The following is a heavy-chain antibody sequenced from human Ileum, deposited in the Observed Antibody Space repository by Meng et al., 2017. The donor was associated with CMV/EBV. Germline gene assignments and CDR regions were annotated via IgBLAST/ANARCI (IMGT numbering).Heavy chain of an antibody. D-gene: IGHD5-12*01. J-gene: IGHJ4*02. V-gene: IGHV4-4*07. CDR3: ARGRATAFQSLDQDYFDY. Sequence: QVQLEGSGPGLGKPSETLSLPCSVAGGSISSYDWSWSRQPAGKGLEWIGRIYISGRTNYNPSLKSRVTMSVDTSKNQFSLNLSSVTAADTAVYYCARGRATAFQSLDQDYFDYWGQGTLVTVSS. CDR1: GGSISSYD. CDR2: IYISGRT.